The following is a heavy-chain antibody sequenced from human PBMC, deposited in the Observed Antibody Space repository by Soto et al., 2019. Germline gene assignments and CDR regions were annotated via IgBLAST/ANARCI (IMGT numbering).Heavy chain of an antibody. Sequence: GESLKISCKGSGYSFTSYWIGWVRQMPGKGLEWMGIIYPGDSDTRYSPSFQGQVTISADKSISTAYLQWSSLKASDTAVYYCAKPGDILWWGSGNRQDAFDIWGQGTMVTVSS. V-gene: IGHV5-51*01. CDR3: AKPGDILWWGSGNRQDAFDI. CDR2: IYPGDSDT. D-gene: IGHD2-21*01. CDR1: GYSFTSYW. J-gene: IGHJ3*02.